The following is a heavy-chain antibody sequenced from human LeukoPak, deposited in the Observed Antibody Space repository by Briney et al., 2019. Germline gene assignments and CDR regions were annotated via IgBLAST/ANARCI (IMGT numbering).Heavy chain of an antibody. CDR2: IWYDGSNK. CDR1: GFTFSSYG. CDR3: AREGAYNFDY. V-gene: IGHV3-33*01. Sequence: GGSLRLSRAASGFTFSSYGMHWVRQAPGKGLEWVAVIWYDGSNKYYADSVKGRFTISRDNSKNTLYLQMNSLRAEGTAVYYCAREGAYNFDYWGQGTLVTVSS. D-gene: IGHD1-26*01. J-gene: IGHJ4*02.